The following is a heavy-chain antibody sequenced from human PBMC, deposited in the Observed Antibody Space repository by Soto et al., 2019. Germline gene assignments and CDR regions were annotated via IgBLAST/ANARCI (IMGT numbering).Heavy chain of an antibody. J-gene: IGHJ3*02. Sequence: QVQLQESGPGLVKPSETLSLTCTVSGGSISSYYWSWIRQPPGKGLEWIGYIYYSGSTNYNPSLKSRATISGHTSKNQFPLKLSSVTAADTAVYYCARQQWLVRNAFDIWGQGTMVTVSS. CDR2: IYYSGST. V-gene: IGHV4-59*01. CDR3: ARQQWLVRNAFDI. CDR1: GGSISSYY. D-gene: IGHD6-19*01.